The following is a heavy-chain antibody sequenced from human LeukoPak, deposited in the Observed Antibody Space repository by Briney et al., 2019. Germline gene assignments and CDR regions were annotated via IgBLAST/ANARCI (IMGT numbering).Heavy chain of an antibody. Sequence: PSETLSLTCTVSGGSISSGGYYWSWIRQPPGKGLEWIVYIYHSGSTYYNPSLKSRVTISVDRSKNQFSLKLSSVTAADTAVYYCARADYDFWSGLYYYYYMDVWGKGTTVTVSS. CDR3: ARADYDFWSGLYYYYYMDV. D-gene: IGHD3-3*01. CDR1: GGSISSGGYY. J-gene: IGHJ6*03. CDR2: IYHSGST. V-gene: IGHV4-30-2*01.